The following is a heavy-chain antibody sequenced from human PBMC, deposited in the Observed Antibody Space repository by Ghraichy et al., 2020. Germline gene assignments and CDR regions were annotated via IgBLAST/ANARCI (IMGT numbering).Heavy chain of an antibody. Sequence: GESLNISCVGSGFSFSSYSLNWVRQSPGKGLEWVSYITSSGRTKSYADSVKGRFTISRDNAQNALYLQMNSLRDEDTAVYFCARGSTVVRFFYYDGMDVWGQGTTVTVSS. CDR3: ARGSTVVRFFYYDGMDV. D-gene: IGHD4-23*01. CDR2: ITSSGRTK. V-gene: IGHV3-48*02. J-gene: IGHJ6*02. CDR1: GFSFSSYS.